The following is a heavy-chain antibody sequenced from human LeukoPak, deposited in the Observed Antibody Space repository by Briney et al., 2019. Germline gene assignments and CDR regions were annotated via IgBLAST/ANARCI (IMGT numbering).Heavy chain of an antibody. V-gene: IGHV1-18*01. CDR3: ASSERFDSSSSTFDY. J-gene: IGHJ4*02. Sequence: ASVKVSCKASGYTFTSYGISWVRQAPGQGLEWMGWISAYNGNTNYAQKLQGRVTMTTDTSTSTAYMELRSLRSDDTAVYYCASSERFDSSSSTFDYWGQGTLVTVSS. CDR1: GYTFTSYG. D-gene: IGHD6-6*01. CDR2: ISAYNGNT.